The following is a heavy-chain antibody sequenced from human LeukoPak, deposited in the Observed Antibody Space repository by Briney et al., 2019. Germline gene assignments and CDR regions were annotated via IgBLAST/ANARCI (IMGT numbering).Heavy chain of an antibody. Sequence: PGGSLRLSCAASGFTFSSYGMHWVRQAPGKGLEWVANIKQDESEKYYVDSVKGRFTISRDNDNNSLYLQMNSLRADDTAVYYCARVGGSCYGYWGQGIQVTVSS. CDR2: IKQDESEK. CDR1: GFTFSSYG. D-gene: IGHD2-15*01. CDR3: ARVGGSCYGY. V-gene: IGHV3-7*01. J-gene: IGHJ4*02.